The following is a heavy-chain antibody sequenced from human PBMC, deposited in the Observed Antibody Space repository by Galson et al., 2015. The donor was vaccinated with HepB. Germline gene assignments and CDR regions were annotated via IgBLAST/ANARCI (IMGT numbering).Heavy chain of an antibody. J-gene: IGHJ5*02. D-gene: IGHD4-17*01. Sequence: SLRLSCAASGFTFSSYWMSWVRQAPGKGLEWVANIKQDGSEKYYVDSVKGRFTISRDNAKNSLYLQMNSLRAEDTAVYYCARDRTYGDLLGGWFDPWGQGTLVTVSS. CDR1: GFTFSSYW. V-gene: IGHV3-7*03. CDR2: IKQDGSEK. CDR3: ARDRTYGDLLGGWFDP.